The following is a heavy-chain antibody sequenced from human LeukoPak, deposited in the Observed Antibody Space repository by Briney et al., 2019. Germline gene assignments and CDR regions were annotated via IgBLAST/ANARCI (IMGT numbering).Heavy chain of an antibody. Sequence: GGSLRLSCAASGFTFSSYGMHWVRQAPGKGLEWVAFIRYDGSNKYYADSVKGRFTISRDNSKNTLYLQMNNLRAEDTAVYYCAKEFPSGYYSEPPIDYWGQGTLVTVSS. CDR1: GFTFSSYG. D-gene: IGHD3-22*01. CDR3: AKEFPSGYYSEPPIDY. J-gene: IGHJ4*02. V-gene: IGHV3-30*02. CDR2: IRYDGSNK.